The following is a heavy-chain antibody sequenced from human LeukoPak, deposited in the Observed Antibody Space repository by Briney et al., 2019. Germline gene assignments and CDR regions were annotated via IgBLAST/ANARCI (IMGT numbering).Heavy chain of an antibody. J-gene: IGHJ4*02. D-gene: IGHD6-19*01. V-gene: IGHV3-33*06. Sequence: PGGSLRLPCAASGFTFSSYGMHWVRQAPGKGLEWVAVIWYDGSNKYYADSVKGRFTISRDNSKNTLYLQMNSLRAEDTAVYYCAKDRVWYSSGWGVYFDYWGQGTLVTVSS. CDR1: GFTFSSYG. CDR2: IWYDGSNK. CDR3: AKDRVWYSSGWGVYFDY.